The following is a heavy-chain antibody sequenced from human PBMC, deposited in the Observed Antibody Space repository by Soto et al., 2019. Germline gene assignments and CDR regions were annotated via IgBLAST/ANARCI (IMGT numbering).Heavy chain of an antibody. CDR1: GFTFDDYA. D-gene: IGHD2-21*02. CDR2: ISWNSGSI. Sequence: PGGSLRLSCAASGFTFDDYAMHWVRQAPGKGLEWVSGISWNSGSIGYADSVKGRFTISRDNAKNSLYLQMNSLRAEDTALYYCAKEKERVTALDYWGQGTLVTVSS. CDR3: AKEKERVTALDY. J-gene: IGHJ4*02. V-gene: IGHV3-9*01.